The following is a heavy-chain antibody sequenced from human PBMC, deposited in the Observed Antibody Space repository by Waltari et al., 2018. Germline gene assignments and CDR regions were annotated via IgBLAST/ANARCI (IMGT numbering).Heavy chain of an antibody. CDR2: VYHSGST. J-gene: IGHJ4*02. CDR3: ARGSGVGYFDY. V-gene: IGHV4-38-2*01. CDR1: GYSLSSGFS. D-gene: IGHD7-27*01. Sequence: QVQLQESGPGLVKPSEPLSLTCAVSGYSLSSGFSWGWIRQSPGKGLEWIVNVYHSGSTSYNPSLKSRVTTSVDTSKNQFSLKLNSVTAADTAVYYCARGSGVGYFDYWGQGTLVTASS.